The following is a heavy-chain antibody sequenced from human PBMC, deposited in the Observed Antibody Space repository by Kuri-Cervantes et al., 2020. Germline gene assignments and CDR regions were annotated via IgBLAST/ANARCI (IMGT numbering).Heavy chain of an antibody. V-gene: IGHV3-20*04. CDR2: LTWSGGNT. CDR1: GFTFDDYG. D-gene: IGHD5-24*01. Sequence: GGSLRLSCAASGFTFDDYGMTWVRQAPGKGLQWVSGLTWSGGNTAYANSVKGRFTISRDNAKNSLYLQMNSLRAEDTAVYYCARFSTIKGTDYWGQGTLVTDSS. J-gene: IGHJ4*02. CDR3: ARFSTIKGTDY.